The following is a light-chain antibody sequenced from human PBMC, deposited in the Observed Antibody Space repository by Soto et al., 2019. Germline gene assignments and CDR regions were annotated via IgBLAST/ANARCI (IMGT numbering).Light chain of an antibody. CDR3: QQYNSYSLT. CDR2: DAS. V-gene: IGKV1-5*01. CDR1: QGISSY. J-gene: IGKJ4*01. Sequence: DIQMTQSPSSLSASVGDRVTITCRASQGISSYLAWYQQKPGKAPKLLIYDASSLESGVPSRFSGSGSGTEFTLNISSLQPDDFATYYCQQYNSYSLTFGGGTMVDIK.